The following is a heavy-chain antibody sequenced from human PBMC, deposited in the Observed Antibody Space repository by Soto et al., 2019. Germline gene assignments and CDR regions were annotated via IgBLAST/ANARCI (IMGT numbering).Heavy chain of an antibody. CDR1: GYTFTSYY. CDR3: ARGALGYSGYDRWSYFDY. CDR2: INPSGGST. D-gene: IGHD5-12*01. Sequence: GASVKVSCKASGYTFTSYYMHWVRQAPGQGLEWMGIINPSGGSTSYAQKFQGRVTMTRDTSTSTVYMELSSLRSEDTAVYYCARGALGYSGYDRWSYFDYWGQGTLVTVSS. V-gene: IGHV1-46*01. J-gene: IGHJ4*02.